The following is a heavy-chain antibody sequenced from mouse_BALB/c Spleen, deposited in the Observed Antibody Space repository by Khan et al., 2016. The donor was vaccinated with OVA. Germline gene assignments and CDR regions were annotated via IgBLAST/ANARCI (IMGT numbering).Heavy chain of an antibody. J-gene: IGHJ3*01. V-gene: IGHV1-37*01. Sequence: IQLVQSGPELVKPGASMKMSCKASGYSSTGYTMNWVKQSHVKNLEWIGLINPYNGGTAYNQKFRGKATLTVDKSSNTAYMELLSLTSEDSAVYYCVRSASYGDYVEAWFAYWGQGTLVTVSA. D-gene: IGHD2-13*01. CDR2: INPYNGGT. CDR3: VRSASYGDYVEAWFAY. CDR1: GYSSTGYT.